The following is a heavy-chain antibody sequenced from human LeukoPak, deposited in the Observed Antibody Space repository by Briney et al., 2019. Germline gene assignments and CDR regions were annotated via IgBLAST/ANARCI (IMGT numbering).Heavy chain of an antibody. CDR2: IKQDGSEK. D-gene: IGHD2-15*01. Sequence: GGSLRLSCAASGFTFSSYWISWVRQAPGKGLEWVANIKQDGSEKYYVDSVKGRFTISRDNAKNSLYLQMNSLRAEDTAVYYSARVSSGGSWLYYYYYGMDVWGQGTTVTVSS. V-gene: IGHV3-7*01. CDR1: GFTFSSYW. CDR3: ARVSSGGSWLYYYYYGMDV. J-gene: IGHJ6*02.